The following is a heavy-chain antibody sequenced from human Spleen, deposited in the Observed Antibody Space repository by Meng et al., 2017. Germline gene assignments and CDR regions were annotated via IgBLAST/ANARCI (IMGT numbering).Heavy chain of an antibody. CDR3: AKDGDWGWGY. D-gene: IGHD7-27*01. CDR1: GFTFSDYY. Sequence: GESLKTSCAASGFTFSDYYMSWIRQAPGKGLEWVSAISGSGGSTYYADSVKGRFTISRDNSKNTLYLQMNSLRAEDTAVYYCAKDGDWGWGYWGQGTLVTVSS. CDR2: ISGSGGST. J-gene: IGHJ4*02. V-gene: IGHV3-23*01.